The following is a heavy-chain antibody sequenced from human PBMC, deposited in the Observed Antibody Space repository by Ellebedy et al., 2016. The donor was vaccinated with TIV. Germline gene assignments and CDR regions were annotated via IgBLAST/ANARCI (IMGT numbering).Heavy chain of an antibody. D-gene: IGHD5-18*01. V-gene: IGHV3-33*01. CDR2: IWYDGSNK. CDR1: GFTFSSYG. Sequence: GESLKISCAASGFTFSSYGMHWVRQAPGKGLEWVAVIWYDGSNKYYADSVKGRFTISRDNSKNPLYLQMNSLRAEDTAVYYCARDLGYSYGYYGMDVWGQGTTVTVSS. CDR3: ARDLGYSYGYYGMDV. J-gene: IGHJ6*02.